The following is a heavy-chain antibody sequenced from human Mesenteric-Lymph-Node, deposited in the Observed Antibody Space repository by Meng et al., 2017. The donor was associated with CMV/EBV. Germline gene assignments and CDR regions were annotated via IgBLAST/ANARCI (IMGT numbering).Heavy chain of an antibody. CDR1: GFTFDDYA. V-gene: IGHV3-9*01. CDR3: ARDRIVAGASDAFDI. D-gene: IGHD2-2*01. Sequence: SLKISCAASGFTFDDYAMHWVRQAPGKGLEWVSGISWNSGSIGYADSVKGRFTISRDNAKNSLYLQMNSLRAEDRAIYYCARDRIVAGASDAFDIWGQGTLVTVSS. J-gene: IGHJ3*02. CDR2: ISWNSGSI.